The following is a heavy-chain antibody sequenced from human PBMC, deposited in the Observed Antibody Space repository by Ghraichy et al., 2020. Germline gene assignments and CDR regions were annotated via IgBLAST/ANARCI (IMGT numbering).Heavy chain of an antibody. Sequence: GGSLRLSCAASGFTFSSYSMNWVRQAPGKGLEWVSYISSSSSTIYYAYSVKCRFTISRDNAKNSLYLQMNSLRDEDTAVYYCARDVKEDDFWSGYYIIPPGARLDYWGQGTLVTVSS. CDR2: ISSSSSTI. CDR3: ARDVKEDDFWSGYYIIPPGARLDY. J-gene: IGHJ4*02. V-gene: IGHV3-48*02. CDR1: GFTFSSYS. D-gene: IGHD3-3*01.